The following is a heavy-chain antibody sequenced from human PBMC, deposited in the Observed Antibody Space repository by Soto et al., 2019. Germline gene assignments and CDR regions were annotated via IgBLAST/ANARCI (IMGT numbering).Heavy chain of an antibody. V-gene: IGHV4-31*03. CDR3: ARADTYYYDSSGFN. CDR2: IFYSGPT. J-gene: IGHJ4*02. Sequence: SETLSLTYTVSGDSITSGVHYWSWIRQLPGKGLEWIGYIFYSGPTYYNPSLKSRVTISVDTSKNQFSLKLSSVAAADTAVYYCARADTYYYDSSGFNWGQGTLVTVSS. D-gene: IGHD3-22*01. CDR1: GDSITSGVHY.